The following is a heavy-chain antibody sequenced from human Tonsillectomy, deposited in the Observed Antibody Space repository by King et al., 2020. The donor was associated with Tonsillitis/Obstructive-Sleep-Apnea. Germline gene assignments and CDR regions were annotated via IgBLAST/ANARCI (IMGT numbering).Heavy chain of an antibody. D-gene: IGHD3-10*01. CDR3: ARDEVYGSGSCGI. V-gene: IGHV3-74*01. CDR1: GFTISNHW. J-gene: IGHJ4*02. Sequence: VQLVESGGGLVQPGGSLRLSCTASGFTISNHWMHWVRQVPGKGLEWVSRIKADGSGKGYADSVKGRFTISRDNAKNTLYLQMNSLRDDDTAVYYCARDEVYGSGSCGIWGQGTLVTVSS. CDR2: IKADGSGK.